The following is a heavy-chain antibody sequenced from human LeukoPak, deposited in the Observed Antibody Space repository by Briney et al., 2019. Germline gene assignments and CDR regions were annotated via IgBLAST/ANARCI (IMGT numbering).Heavy chain of an antibody. Sequence: PGGSLRLSCAASGFTFSDACVSGVRQAPGKGLEGVGRFKSKTVRGTTGYSAPVKGSFPISREDPTTSVYLQMKSLKTGDISLYYGTTAVASLIPSTAPDYWGQGTLVTVSS. D-gene: IGHD3-16*01. J-gene: IGHJ4*02. CDR1: GFTFSDAC. V-gene: IGHV3-15*01. CDR3: TTAVASLIPSTAPDY. CDR2: FKSKTVRGTT.